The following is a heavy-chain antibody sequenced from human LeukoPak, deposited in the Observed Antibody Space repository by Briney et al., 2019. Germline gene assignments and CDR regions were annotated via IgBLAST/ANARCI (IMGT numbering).Heavy chain of an antibody. CDR2: IYTGGGR. V-gene: IGHV3-53*01. J-gene: IGHJ4*02. CDR1: GFTVSSYY. Sequence: GGSLRLSCAASGFTVSSYYMNWVRQAPGKELEWVSVIYTGGGRYYADSVKGRFTISRDNAKNSLYLQMNSLRAEDTAVYYCARAHDYWGQGTLVTVSS. CDR3: ARAHDY.